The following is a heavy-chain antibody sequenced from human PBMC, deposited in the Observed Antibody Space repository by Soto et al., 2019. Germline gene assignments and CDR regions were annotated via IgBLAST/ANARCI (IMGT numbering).Heavy chain of an antibody. D-gene: IGHD2-15*01. CDR3: ARDSPHYCSGGSCALDY. CDR2: IYYSGTT. V-gene: IGHV4-59*01. CDR1: GGSISGYY. Sequence: QVQLQESGPGLVKPSETLSLTCTVSGGSISGYYWSWVRQPPGKGLESIGYIYYSGTTNYNPSLNSRVTISVDTSKYQFSLKLSSVTAADTAVYYCARDSPHYCSGGSCALDYWGQGTLVTVSS. J-gene: IGHJ4*02.